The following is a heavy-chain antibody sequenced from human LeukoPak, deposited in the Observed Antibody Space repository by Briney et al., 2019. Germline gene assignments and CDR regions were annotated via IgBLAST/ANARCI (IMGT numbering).Heavy chain of an antibody. CDR3: AREGWSQVVVVAEDY. J-gene: IGHJ4*02. D-gene: IGHD2-15*01. CDR2: ISYDGSNK. Sequence: GGSLRLSCAASGFTFSSYAMHWVRQAPGKGLEWVAVISYDGSNKYYADSVKGRFTISRDNSKNTLYLQMNSLRAEDTAVYYCAREGWSQVVVVAEDYWGQGTLVTVSS. V-gene: IGHV3-30-3*01. CDR1: GFTFSSYA.